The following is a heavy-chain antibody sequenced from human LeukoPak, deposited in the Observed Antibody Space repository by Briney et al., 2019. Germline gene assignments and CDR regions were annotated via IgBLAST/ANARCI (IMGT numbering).Heavy chain of an antibody. J-gene: IGHJ4*02. CDR3: ARAGVGSSWAIDY. CDR1: GGSISSGGYY. V-gene: IGHV4-31*03. Sequence: SQTLSLTCTVSGGSISSGGYYWSWIRQHPGKGLEWIRYIYYSGSTYYNPSLKSRVTISVDTSKNQFSLKLSSVTAADTAVYYCARAGVGSSWAIDYWGQGTLVTVSS. CDR2: IYYSGST. D-gene: IGHD6-13*01.